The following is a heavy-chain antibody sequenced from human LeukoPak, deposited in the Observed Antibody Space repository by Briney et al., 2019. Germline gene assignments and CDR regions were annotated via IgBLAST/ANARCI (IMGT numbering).Heavy chain of an antibody. J-gene: IGHJ6*03. CDR2: IDSSGST. CDR1: GDSIRSSY. D-gene: IGHD3-16*02. CDR3: ASVGFICCYYYYMDV. V-gene: IGHV4-4*07. Sequence: SETLSLTCTVSGDSIRSSYWSWIRQPAGKGLEWIGRIDSSGSTYYNPSLKSQVTMSIDTSSNQFSLKLTSVTAADTAVYYCASVGFICCYYYYMDVWGKGTTVTVSS.